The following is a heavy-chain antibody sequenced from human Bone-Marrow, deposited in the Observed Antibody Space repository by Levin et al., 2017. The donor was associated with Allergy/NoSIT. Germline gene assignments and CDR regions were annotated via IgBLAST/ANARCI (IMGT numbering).Heavy chain of an antibody. CDR2: ISGGGSAI. CDR3: VRRAITWDFDH. J-gene: IGHJ4*02. CDR1: GFTFSSHA. V-gene: IGHV3-23*01. D-gene: IGHD7-27*01. Sequence: GGSLRLSCAASGFTFSSHAMTWVRQAPGKGLEWVSAISGGGSAIYYADNVKGRFTISRDNSKNTLYLQMNSLRVEDTAVYYCVRRAITWDFDHWGQGTLVTVSS.